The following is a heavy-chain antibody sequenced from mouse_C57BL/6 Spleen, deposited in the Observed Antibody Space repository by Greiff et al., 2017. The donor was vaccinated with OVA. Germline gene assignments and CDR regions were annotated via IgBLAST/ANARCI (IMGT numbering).Heavy chain of an antibody. V-gene: IGHV5-9-1*02. CDR3: TRGDDPPFAY. J-gene: IGHJ3*01. D-gene: IGHD2-3*01. CDR1: GFTFSSYA. CDR2: ISSGGDYT. Sequence: DVMLVESGEGLVKPGGSLKLSCAASGFTFSSYAMSWVRQTPEKRLEWVAYISSGGDYTYYADTVKGRFTISRDNARNTLYLQMRSLKSEDTAMYYCTRGDDPPFAYWGQGTLVTVSA.